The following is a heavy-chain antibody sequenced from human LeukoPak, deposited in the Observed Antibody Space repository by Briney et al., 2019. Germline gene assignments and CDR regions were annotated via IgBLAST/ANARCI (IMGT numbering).Heavy chain of an antibody. CDR1: GGSISSYY. V-gene: IGHV4-59*01. D-gene: IGHD3-10*01. CDR3: TREDTMVRGAFDAFDI. CDR2: NYYSGST. Sequence: SETLSLTCTVSGGSISSYYWSWIRPPPQKGLEWIGYNYYSGSTNYNPSLKSRVTASVDTSNTQSSLNLSSTTAAHTAVYYSTREDTMVRGAFDAFDIRGQGTMVTVSS. J-gene: IGHJ3*02.